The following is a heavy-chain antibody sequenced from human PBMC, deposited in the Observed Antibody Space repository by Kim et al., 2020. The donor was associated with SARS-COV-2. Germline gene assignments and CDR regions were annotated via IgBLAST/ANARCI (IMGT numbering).Heavy chain of an antibody. Sequence: GGSLRLSCAASGFTFSSYGMHWVRQAPGKGLEWVAVISYDGSNKYYADSVKGRFTISRDNSKNTLYLQMNSLRAEDTAVYYCAKDLRRYYYDSSGYYPDYWGQGTLVTVSS. CDR1: GFTFSSYG. CDR2: ISYDGSNK. CDR3: AKDLRRYYYDSSGYYPDY. D-gene: IGHD3-22*01. J-gene: IGHJ4*02. V-gene: IGHV3-30*18.